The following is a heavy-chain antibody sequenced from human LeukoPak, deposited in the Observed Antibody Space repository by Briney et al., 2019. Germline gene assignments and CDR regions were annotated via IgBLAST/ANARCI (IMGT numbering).Heavy chain of an antibody. CDR2: INHSGST. CDR3: ARGPCSTSCHRSWYFDY. J-gene: IGHJ4*02. V-gene: IGHV4-34*01. CDR1: GGSFSGYY. D-gene: IGHD2-2*01. Sequence: SETLSLTCAVYGGSFSGYYWTWIRQPPGKGLEWIGEINHSGSTTYKPSLKSRVTISVDTPKNHFSLRLTSVTAADTAVYYCARGPCSTSCHRSWYFDYWGQGTLVTVSS.